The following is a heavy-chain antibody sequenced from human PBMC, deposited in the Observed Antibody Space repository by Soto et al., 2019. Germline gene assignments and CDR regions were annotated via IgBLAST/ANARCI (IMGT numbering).Heavy chain of an antibody. CDR1: GGTFSSYA. Sequence: QVQLVQSGAEVKKPGSSVKVSCKASGGTFSSYAISWVRQAPGQGLEWMGGIIPIFDTADYAQKFQGRVTTTADESTSTAYMELSSLRSEDTAVYYCASHGITGTGVYDYGMDVWGQGTTVTVSS. V-gene: IGHV1-69*12. D-gene: IGHD1-7*01. CDR3: ASHGITGTGVYDYGMDV. J-gene: IGHJ6*02. CDR2: IIPIFDTA.